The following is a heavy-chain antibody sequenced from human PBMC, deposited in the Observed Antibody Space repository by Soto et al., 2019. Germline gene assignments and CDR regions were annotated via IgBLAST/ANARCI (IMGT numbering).Heavy chain of an antibody. CDR3: ARQRWDIVVVPAAINDAFDI. Sequence: PSETLSLTCTVSGGSISSYYWSWIRQPPGKGLDCIVYIYYCGSINYNPFFMSRVTISVDTSKNQFSLKLSSVTAADTAVYYCARQRWDIVVVPAAINDAFDIWGQGTMVTVSS. CDR2: IYYCGSI. CDR1: GGSISSYY. J-gene: IGHJ3*02. V-gene: IGHV4-59*08. D-gene: IGHD2-2*02.